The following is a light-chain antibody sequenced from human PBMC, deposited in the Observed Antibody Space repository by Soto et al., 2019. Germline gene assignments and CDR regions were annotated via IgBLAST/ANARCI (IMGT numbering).Light chain of an antibody. CDR2: AAS. Sequence: EILLTQSPSTLSLSPGEGVTLSCRASQSVTVNSLAWYQQKPGQAPRLLIYAASTRAAAVPDRFIGSGSGTDFALTISRLEPEDFGVYYCQQYGFSLRTFGQGSKVEI. CDR1: QSVTVNS. J-gene: IGKJ1*01. CDR3: QQYGFSLRT. V-gene: IGKV3-20*01.